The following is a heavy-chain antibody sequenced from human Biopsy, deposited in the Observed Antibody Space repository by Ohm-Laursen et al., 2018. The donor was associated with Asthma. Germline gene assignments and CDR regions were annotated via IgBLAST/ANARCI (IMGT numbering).Heavy chain of an antibody. J-gene: IGHJ4*02. CDR2: IYYSGST. Sequence: TLSLTCAVSYGSITSGGYYWTWIRQHPGKGLECIGFIYYSGSTYYNPSLKSRVSISIDTSKNQFSLKLSSVTAADTAVYYCARVQDYYDSRGYYRSFDYWGQGTLVTVSS. CDR1: YGSITSGGYY. D-gene: IGHD3-22*01. V-gene: IGHV4-31*11. CDR3: ARVQDYYDSRGYYRSFDY.